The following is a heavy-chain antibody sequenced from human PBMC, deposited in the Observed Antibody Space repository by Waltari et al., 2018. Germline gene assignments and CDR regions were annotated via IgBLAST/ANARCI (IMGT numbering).Heavy chain of an antibody. J-gene: IGHJ4*02. CDR3: AKDQYYYDSSGSYFDY. D-gene: IGHD3-22*01. CDR1: GFTFSSYA. V-gene: IGHV3-23*01. CDR2: ISGSGGST. Sequence: EVQLLESGGGLVQPGGSLRLSCAASGFTFSSYAMSWVRQAPGKGLEWVSAISGSGGSTYYADSVKGRFTISRDNSKNTLYLQMNSLRAEDTAVYYCAKDQYYYDSSGSYFDYWGQGTLVTVSS.